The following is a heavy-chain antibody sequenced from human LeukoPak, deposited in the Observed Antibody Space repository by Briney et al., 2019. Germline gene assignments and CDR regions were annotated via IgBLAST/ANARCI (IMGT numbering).Heavy chain of an antibody. V-gene: IGHV4-59*08. Sequence: PSETLSLTCTVSGGSISSYYWSWIRQPPGKGLEWIGYIYYSGSTNYNPSLKSRVTISVDTSKNQFSLKLSSVTAADTAVYYCARGPLAVAGTFYHYGMDVWGQGTTVTVSS. J-gene: IGHJ6*02. D-gene: IGHD6-19*01. CDR1: GGSISSYY. CDR3: ARGPLAVAGTFYHYGMDV. CDR2: IYYSGST.